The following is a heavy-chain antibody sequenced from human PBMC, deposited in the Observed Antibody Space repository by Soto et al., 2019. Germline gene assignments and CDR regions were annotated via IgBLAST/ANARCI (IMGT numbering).Heavy chain of an antibody. V-gene: IGHV3-13*05. J-gene: IGHJ6*02. CDR2: IGTAGDP. CDR3: ARGRAITGTSYGMDV. D-gene: IGHD1-7*01. CDR1: GFTFSGYG. Sequence: PGGALRLSCAASGFTFSGYGMHWVRQSTGKGLEWVSAIGTAGDPYYPGSVKGRFTISRENAKNSLYLQMNSLRAGDTAVYYCARGRAITGTSYGMDVWGQGTTVTVSS.